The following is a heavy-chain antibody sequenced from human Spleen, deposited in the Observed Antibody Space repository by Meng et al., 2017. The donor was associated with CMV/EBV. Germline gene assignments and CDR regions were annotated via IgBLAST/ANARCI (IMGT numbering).Heavy chain of an antibody. CDR2: INPNSRGT. CDR1: GYTFTAYY. J-gene: IGHJ6*02. CDR3: ARAGTQSNVVVVPAVLNDYYGMDV. D-gene: IGHD2-2*01. Sequence: ASVMVSCKASGYTFTAYYIHWVRQAPGQGLEWMGWINPNSRGTMNAQKFQGRVTLTRDTSINTAYMELSRLRSNDTAVYYCARAGTQSNVVVVPAVLNDYYGMDVWGPGTTVTVSS. V-gene: IGHV1-2*02.